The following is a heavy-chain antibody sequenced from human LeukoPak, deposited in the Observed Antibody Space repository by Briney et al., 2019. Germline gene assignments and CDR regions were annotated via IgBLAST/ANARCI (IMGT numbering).Heavy chain of an antibody. J-gene: IGHJ4*02. CDR1: GGSISSYY. Sequence: SETLSLACTVSGGSISSYYWSWIRQPPGKGLEWIGYIYYSGSTNYNPSLKSRVTISVLTSKNQFSLKLSSVTAADTAVYYCATLGQARGYSYGPVDYWGQGSLVTVSS. CDR3: ATLGQARGYSYGPVDY. CDR2: IYYSGST. D-gene: IGHD5-18*01. V-gene: IGHV4-59*08.